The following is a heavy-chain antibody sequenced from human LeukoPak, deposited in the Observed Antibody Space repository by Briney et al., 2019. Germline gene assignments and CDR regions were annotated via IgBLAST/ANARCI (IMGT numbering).Heavy chain of an antibody. V-gene: IGHV3-48*02. D-gene: IGHD5-24*01. CDR1: GFGFSSYS. Sequence: GGSLRLSCAASGFGFSSYSMNWVRQAPGKGLEWVSYINSDSSTICYADSVKGRFTISRDNAKNSVYLQMNSLRDEDTAVYYCARDERYAFDSWGQGTLVTVSS. J-gene: IGHJ4*02. CDR2: INSDSSTI. CDR3: ARDERYAFDS.